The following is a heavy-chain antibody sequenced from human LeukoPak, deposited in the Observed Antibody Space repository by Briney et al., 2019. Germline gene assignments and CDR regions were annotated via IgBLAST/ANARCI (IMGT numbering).Heavy chain of an antibody. CDR1: GFTVSSNY. J-gene: IGHJ4*02. Sequence: GGSLRLSCAASGFTVSSNYMSWVRQAPGKGLEWVSVIYSDGSTYYADSVKGRFTISRDNSKNTLYLQMNSLRAEDTAVYYCAREGGSGWYALDYWGQGTLVTVSS. CDR2: IYSDGST. D-gene: IGHD6-19*01. CDR3: AREGGSGWYALDY. V-gene: IGHV3-66*01.